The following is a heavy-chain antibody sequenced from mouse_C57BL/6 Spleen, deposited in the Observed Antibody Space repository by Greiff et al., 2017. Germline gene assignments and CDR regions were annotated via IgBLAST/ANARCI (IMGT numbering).Heavy chain of an antibody. CDR2: ISYDGSN. Sequence: EVQLQESGPGLVKPSQSLSLTCSVTGYSITSGYYWNWIRQFPGNKLEWMGYISYDGSNNYNPSLKNRISITRDTSKNQFFLKLNSVTTEDTATYYCAREDDYPYYFDYWGQGTTLTVSS. D-gene: IGHD2-4*01. V-gene: IGHV3-6*01. CDR1: GYSITSGYY. J-gene: IGHJ2*01. CDR3: AREDDYPYYFDY.